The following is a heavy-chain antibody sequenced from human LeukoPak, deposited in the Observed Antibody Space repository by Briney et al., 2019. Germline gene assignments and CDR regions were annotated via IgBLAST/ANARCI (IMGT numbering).Heavy chain of an antibody. V-gene: IGHV1-69*05. CDR2: IIPIFGTA. Sequence: SVKVSCKASGGTFSSYAIIWVRQAPGQGLEWMGGIIPIFGTANYAQKFQGRVTITTDESTSTAYMELSSLRSEDTAVYYCARGTTYYYDSSGYYPLDYWGQGTLVTVSS. CDR1: GGTFSSYA. CDR3: ARGTTYYYDSSGYYPLDY. J-gene: IGHJ4*02. D-gene: IGHD3-22*01.